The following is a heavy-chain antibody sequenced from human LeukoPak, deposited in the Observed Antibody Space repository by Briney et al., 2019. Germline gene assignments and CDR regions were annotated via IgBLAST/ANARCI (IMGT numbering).Heavy chain of an antibody. Sequence: PGGSLRLSCAASGFTFSSYSMNWVRQAPGKGLEWVSSISSSSSYIYYADSVKGRFTISRDNAKNSLYLQMNSLRAEDTAVYYCAREAGYSGYALDYWGQGTLATVSS. V-gene: IGHV3-21*01. J-gene: IGHJ4*02. D-gene: IGHD5-12*01. CDR2: ISSSSSYI. CDR3: AREAGYSGYALDY. CDR1: GFTFSSYS.